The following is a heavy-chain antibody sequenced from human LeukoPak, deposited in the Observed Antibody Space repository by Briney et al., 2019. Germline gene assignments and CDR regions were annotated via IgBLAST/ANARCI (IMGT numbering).Heavy chain of an antibody. CDR1: GFSLSTSGMC. CDR3: ARLVVAATNYYYYMDV. D-gene: IGHD2-15*01. V-gene: IGHV2-70*11. CDR2: IDWDDDK. Sequence: SGPTLVNPTQTLTLTCTFSGFSLSTSGMCVSWIRQPPGKALEWLARIDWDDDKYYSTSLKTRLTISKDTSKNQVVLTMTNMDPVDTATYYCARLVVAATNYYYYMDVWGKGTTVTISS. J-gene: IGHJ6*03.